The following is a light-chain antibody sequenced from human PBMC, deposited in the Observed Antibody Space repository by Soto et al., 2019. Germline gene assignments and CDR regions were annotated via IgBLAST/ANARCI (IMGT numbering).Light chain of an antibody. V-gene: IGKV3D-20*02. J-gene: IGKJ1*01. Sequence: EIVMTQSPGTLSLSPGERATISCRASQVIGSRYLAWYHQKSGQAPRLLIYGASSRATGIPDRFSGSGSGTDFTLTISSLEPEDFAVYYCQQRSNWPPGTFGQGTKVEIK. CDR3: QQRSNWPPGT. CDR2: GAS. CDR1: QVIGSRY.